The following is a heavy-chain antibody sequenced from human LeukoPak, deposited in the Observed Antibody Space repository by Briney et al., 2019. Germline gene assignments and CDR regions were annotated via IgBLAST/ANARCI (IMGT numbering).Heavy chain of an antibody. CDR3: AKGAPYSSSWYEGY. D-gene: IGHD6-13*01. CDR2: IKYDSSTI. CDR1: GFAFNIYS. Sequence: GRSLRLSCVASGFAFNIYSMNWVRQAPGKGLEWVSYIKYDSSTIYYGDSVKGRFTISRDNVKNSLYLQVSSLRAEDTAVYYCAKGAPYSSSWYEGYWGQGTLVTVSS. J-gene: IGHJ4*02. V-gene: IGHV3-48*04.